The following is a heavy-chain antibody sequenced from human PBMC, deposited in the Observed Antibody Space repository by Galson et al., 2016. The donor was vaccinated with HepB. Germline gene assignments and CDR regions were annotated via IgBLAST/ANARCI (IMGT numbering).Heavy chain of an antibody. Sequence: SLRLSCAASGFTFSSYWMYWVRQPPGKGLVWVSRINSDGSSTTYADSVQCRFTISRDKSKNTLFLQMNSLRAEDTAVYYCAKDWSTTTCVQGCLDVWGQGTTVTVSS. CDR3: AKDWSTTTCVQGCLDV. CDR1: GFTFSSYW. CDR2: INSDGSST. V-gene: IGHV3-74*01. D-gene: IGHD3/OR15-3a*01. J-gene: IGHJ6*02.